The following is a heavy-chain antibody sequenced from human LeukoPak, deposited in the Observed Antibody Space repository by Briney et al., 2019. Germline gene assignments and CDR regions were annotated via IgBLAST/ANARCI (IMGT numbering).Heavy chain of an antibody. D-gene: IGHD3-3*01. CDR3: ARVQARFLEWLIGNYFDY. CDR1: GGSFSSYV. V-gene: IGHV1-69*04. Sequence: GASVKVSCKASGGSFSSYVITWVRQAPGQGLEWMGRIIPVLGVSNFAQKFQGRVTITAEKSTNTAHMELRSLRSDDTAVYYCARVQARFLEWLIGNYFDYWGQGTLVTVSS. J-gene: IGHJ4*02. CDR2: IIPVLGVS.